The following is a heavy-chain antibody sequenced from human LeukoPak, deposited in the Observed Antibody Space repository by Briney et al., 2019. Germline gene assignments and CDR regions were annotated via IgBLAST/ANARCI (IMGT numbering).Heavy chain of an antibody. V-gene: IGHV1-69*13. J-gene: IGHJ4*02. CDR2: IIPIFGTA. CDR1: GGTFSSYA. D-gene: IGHD3-22*01. CDR3: ASHELWGHSPENYYDSSGYYSGDY. Sequence: ASVKVSCKASGGTFSSYAISWVRQAPGQGLEWMGGIIPIFGTANYAQKFQGRVTITADESTSTAYMELSSLRSEDTAVYYCASHELWGHSPENYYDSSGYYSGDYWGQGTLVTVSS.